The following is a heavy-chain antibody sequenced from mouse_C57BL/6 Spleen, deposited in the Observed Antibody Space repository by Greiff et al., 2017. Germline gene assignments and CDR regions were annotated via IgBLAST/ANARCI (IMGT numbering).Heavy chain of an antibody. J-gene: IGHJ3*01. D-gene: IGHD1-1*01. CDR2: INPSNGGT. Sequence: VKLQQPGPELVKPGASVKLSCKASGYTFTSYWMHWVKQRPGQGLAWIGNINPSNGGTNYNEKFKNKATLTVDIYYSTAYMQVSSLTSEDSAVYYCARSYDGAWFAYWGQGTLVTVSA. V-gene: IGHV1-53*01. CDR3: ARSYDGAWFAY. CDR1: GYTFTSYW.